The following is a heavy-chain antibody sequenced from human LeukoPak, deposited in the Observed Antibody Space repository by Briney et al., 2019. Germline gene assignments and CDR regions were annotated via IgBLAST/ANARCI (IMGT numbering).Heavy chain of an antibody. Sequence: GGSLRLSCTASGFTSSSYWMSWVRQAPGKGLEWVANIKQDGSEKYYVDSVEGRFTISRDNAKNSLYLQMNSLRAEDTAVYYCARDVGEMATITSSIFDYWGQGTLVTVSS. V-gene: IGHV3-7*01. J-gene: IGHJ4*02. D-gene: IGHD5-24*01. CDR2: IKQDGSEK. CDR1: GFTSSSYW. CDR3: ARDVGEMATITSSIFDY.